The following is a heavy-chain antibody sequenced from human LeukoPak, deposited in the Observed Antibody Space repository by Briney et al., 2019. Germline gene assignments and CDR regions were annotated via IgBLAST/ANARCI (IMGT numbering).Heavy chain of an antibody. CDR3: ASASAAGINQNWFDP. CDR2: IYYSGST. Sequence: SETLSLTCTVSGGSISSSSYYWGWIRQPPGKGLEWIGSIYYSGSTYYNPSLKSRVTISVDTSKNQFSLKLISVTAADTAVYYCASASAAGINQNWFDPWGQGTLVTVSS. D-gene: IGHD6-13*01. V-gene: IGHV4-39*07. J-gene: IGHJ5*02. CDR1: GGSISSSSYY.